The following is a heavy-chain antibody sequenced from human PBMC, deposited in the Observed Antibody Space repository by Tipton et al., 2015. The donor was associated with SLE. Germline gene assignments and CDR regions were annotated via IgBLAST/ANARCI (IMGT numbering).Heavy chain of an antibody. V-gene: IGHV3-7*01. CDR2: IKQDGSEA. J-gene: IGHJ1*01. Sequence: GSLRLSCGGSGFMFSRYWMSWVRQAPGKGLEWVANIKQDGSEAYYVDSVKGRFTISRDNAKNSLYLQMNSLRAEDTAVYYCATGYHGFLPAEYFLHWGQGTLVTVSS. CDR1: GFMFSRYW. D-gene: IGHD3-3*01. CDR3: ATGYHGFLPAEYFLH.